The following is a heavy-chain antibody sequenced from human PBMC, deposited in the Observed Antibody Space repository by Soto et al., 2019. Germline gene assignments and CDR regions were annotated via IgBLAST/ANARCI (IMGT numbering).Heavy chain of an antibody. CDR2: INSSGGHT. J-gene: IGHJ3*02. CDR3: ARDLSAAGSDAVDI. Sequence: QMQLVQSGAEVKKPGASVKVSCKASGYTFTRHYIHWVRQAPGQGLEWMGIINSSGGHTYYAQKYQGSVALTSDTSTSTVYMELSSLRSEDTAVYYCARDLSAAGSDAVDIWGQATMVTVSS. V-gene: IGHV1-46*01. CDR1: GYTFTRHY. D-gene: IGHD6-13*01.